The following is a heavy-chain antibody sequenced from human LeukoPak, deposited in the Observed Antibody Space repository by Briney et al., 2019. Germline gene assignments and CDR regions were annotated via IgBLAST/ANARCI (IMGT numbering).Heavy chain of an antibody. Sequence: ASVKVSCKASGYTFASYYMHWVRQAPGQGLEWMGIINPSGGSTSYAQKFQGRVTMTRDMSTSTVYMELSSLRSEDTAVYYRASSAAISYYYYMDVWGKGTTVTVSS. D-gene: IGHD2-2*01. CDR3: ASSAAISYYYYMDV. V-gene: IGHV1-46*01. CDR1: GYTFASYY. J-gene: IGHJ6*03. CDR2: INPSGGST.